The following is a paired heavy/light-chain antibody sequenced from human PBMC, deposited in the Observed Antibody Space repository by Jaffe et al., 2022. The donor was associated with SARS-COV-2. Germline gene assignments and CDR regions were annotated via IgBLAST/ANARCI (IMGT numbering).Heavy chain of an antibody. J-gene: IGHJ5*02. CDR3: TTSGEVSSSDH. Sequence: EVQLVESGGGLVLPGGSVKLSCVGSGFIFSDSAMHWVRQASGKGLEYIGRIRSKVNNHATAYAEALKGRFTISRDDSKNTTYLQVDSLQSEDTAMYYCTTSGEVSSSDHWGRGTQVTVSS. D-gene: IGHD4-17*01. CDR1: GFIFSDSA. V-gene: IGHV3-73*02. CDR2: IRSKVNNHAT.
Light chain of an antibody. CDR1: QRIYNY. J-gene: IGKJ2*01. CDR3: QQSYSTPT. Sequence: DIQMTQSPSSLSASVGDRVTITCRASQRIYNYLNWYQQKPGKAPKLLIYSASSLQTGVASRFSGRASGSWADFTLTITSLQPEDSGTYYCQQSYSTPTFGQGTRLEV. V-gene: IGKV1-39*01. CDR2: SAS.